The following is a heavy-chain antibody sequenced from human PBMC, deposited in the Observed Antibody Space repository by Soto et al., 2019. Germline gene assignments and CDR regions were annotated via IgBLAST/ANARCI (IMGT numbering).Heavy chain of an antibody. J-gene: IGHJ4*02. CDR3: ARAFDILTRSYLDY. D-gene: IGHD3-9*01. CDR1: GGSISSGDYY. V-gene: IGHV4-30-4*01. Sequence: QVQLQESGPGLVKPSQTLSLTCTVSGGSISSGDYYWSWIRQPPGKGLEWIGYIYYSGSTYYNPSLKRRVTRPVDTSKNQFSLKLSSVTAADTAVYYCARAFDILTRSYLDYLGQGNLVTVSS. CDR2: IYYSGST.